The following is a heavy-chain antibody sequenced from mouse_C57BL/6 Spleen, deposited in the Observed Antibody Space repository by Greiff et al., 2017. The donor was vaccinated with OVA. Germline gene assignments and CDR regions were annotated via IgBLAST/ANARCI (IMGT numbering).Heavy chain of an antibody. CDR2: IRNKANGYTT. CDR3: ARYGNYHYYAMDY. CDR1: GFTFTDYY. J-gene: IGHJ4*01. V-gene: IGHV7-3*01. D-gene: IGHD2-1*01. Sequence: EVQRVESGGGLVQPGGSLSLSCAASGFTFTDYYMSWVRQPPGKALEWLGFIRNKANGYTTEYSASVKGRFTISRDNSRSILYLQMNALRAEDSATYYCARYGNYHYYAMDYWGQGTSVTVSS.